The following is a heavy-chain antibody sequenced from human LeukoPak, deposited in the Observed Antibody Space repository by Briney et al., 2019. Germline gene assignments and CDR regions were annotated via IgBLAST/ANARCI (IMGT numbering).Heavy chain of an antibody. J-gene: IGHJ4*02. Sequence: GGSLRLSCAASGFTFSSYGMHWVRQAPGKGLEWVAFIRYDGSNKYYADSAKGRFTISRDNSKNTLYLQMNSLRAEDTAVYYCAKDKGFGTGTLDYWGQGTLVTVSS. V-gene: IGHV3-30*02. CDR3: AKDKGFGTGTLDY. D-gene: IGHD1-1*01. CDR1: GFTFSSYG. CDR2: IRYDGSNK.